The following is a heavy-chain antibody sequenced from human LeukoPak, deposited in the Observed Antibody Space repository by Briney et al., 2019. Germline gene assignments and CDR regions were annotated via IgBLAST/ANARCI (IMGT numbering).Heavy chain of an antibody. V-gene: IGHV1-69*13. CDR2: IIPIFGTA. CDR1: GGTFSSYA. Sequence: ASVKVSCKASGGTFSSYAISWVRQAPGQGLEWMGGIIPIFGTANYAQKFQGRVTITADESTSTAYMELNSLRAEDTAVYYCARDNRVATIGGPGRRELDYWGQGTLVTVSS. J-gene: IGHJ4*02. D-gene: IGHD5-12*01. CDR3: ARDNRVATIGGPGRRELDY.